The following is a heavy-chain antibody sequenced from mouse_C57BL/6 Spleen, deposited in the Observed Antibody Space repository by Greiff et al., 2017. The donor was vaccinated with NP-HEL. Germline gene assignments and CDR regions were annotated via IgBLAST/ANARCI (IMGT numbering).Heavy chain of an antibody. D-gene: IGHD1-1*01. V-gene: IGHV8-12*01. J-gene: IGHJ1*03. Sequence: QVTLKESGPGILQSSQTLSLTCSFSGFSLSTSGMGVSWIRQPPGKGLEWLAHIYWDDDKRYNPSLKSLLTISKDTSRNQVFLKITSVDTADTATYYCARSTTVVHWYFDVWGTGTTVTVSS. CDR1: GFSLSTSGMG. CDR2: IYWDDDK. CDR3: ARSTTVVHWYFDV.